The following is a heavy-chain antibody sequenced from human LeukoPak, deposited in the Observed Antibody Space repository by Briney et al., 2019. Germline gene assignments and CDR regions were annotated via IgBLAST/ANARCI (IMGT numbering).Heavy chain of an antibody. CDR1: GYTFTSYG. CDR2: ISAYNGNT. J-gene: IGHJ5*02. V-gene: IGHV1-18*01. CDR3: TRGSYRYSVLGGAGRRGWYKNNWFDP. Sequence: ASVKVSCKASGYTFTSYGISWVRQAPGQGLEWMGWISAYNGNTNYAQKLQGRVTMTTDTSTSTAYMELRSLRSDDTAVYYCTRGSYRYSVLGGAGRRGWYKNNWFDPWGQGTLVTVSS. D-gene: IGHD6-19*01.